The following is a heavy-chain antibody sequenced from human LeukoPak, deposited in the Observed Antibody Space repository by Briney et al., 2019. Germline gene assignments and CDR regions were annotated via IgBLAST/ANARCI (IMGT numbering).Heavy chain of an antibody. J-gene: IGHJ4*02. V-gene: IGHV3-53*05. D-gene: IGHD3-10*01. CDR2: IYSVGST. Sequence: GGSLRLSCAASGFTVSSNYMSWVRQAPGKGLEWVSVIYSVGSTYYADSVKGRFTISRDNAKNSLYLQMNSLRAEDTALYYCAKGTTMVRGVINYWGQGTLVTVSS. CDR3: AKGTTMVRGVINY. CDR1: GFTVSSNY.